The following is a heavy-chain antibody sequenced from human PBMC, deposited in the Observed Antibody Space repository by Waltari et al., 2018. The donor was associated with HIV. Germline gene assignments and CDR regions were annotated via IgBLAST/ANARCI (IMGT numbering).Heavy chain of an antibody. CDR3: ARDSYDSGTYGLIDY. Sequence: QVQLVESGGGVVRPGRSLRLPCAASGFIFSDFAMHWVRQAPGKGLEVVAIISHEGSKKSYADAVKGRFTISRDNSKNTLFLQMNSLTTEDTAVYYCARDSYDSGTYGLIDYWGQGTLVTVSS. J-gene: IGHJ4*02. CDR1: GFIFSDFA. D-gene: IGHD3-10*01. CDR2: ISHEGSKK. V-gene: IGHV3-30*03.